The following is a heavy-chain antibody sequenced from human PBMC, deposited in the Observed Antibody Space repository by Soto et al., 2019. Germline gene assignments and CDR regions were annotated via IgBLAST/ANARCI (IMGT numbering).Heavy chain of an antibody. CDR1: GYTFTSYA. Sequence: ASVKVSCKASGYTFTSYAMHWVRQAPGQRLEWMGWINAGNGNTKYSQKFQGRVTITRGTSASTAYMELSSLRSEDTAVYYCARYSYGTGYYYYGMDVWGQGTTVTVSS. V-gene: IGHV1-3*01. D-gene: IGHD5-18*01. J-gene: IGHJ6*02. CDR3: ARYSYGTGYYYYGMDV. CDR2: INAGNGNT.